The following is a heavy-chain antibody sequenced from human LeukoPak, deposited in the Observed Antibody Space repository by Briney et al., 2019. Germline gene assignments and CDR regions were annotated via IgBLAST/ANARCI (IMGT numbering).Heavy chain of an antibody. CDR2: INSDGSST. D-gene: IGHD3-22*01. Sequence: GGSLRLSCAASGFTSSRYWMHWVRQAPGKGLVWVSRINSDGSSTRYADSVKGRFTISRENAKNTLFLQMNSLRAEDAAVYYCTRVAACYSSGYLFGYRGQRTLVTVS. CDR3: TRVAACYSSGYLFGY. J-gene: IGHJ4*02. V-gene: IGHV3-74*01. CDR1: GFTSSRYW.